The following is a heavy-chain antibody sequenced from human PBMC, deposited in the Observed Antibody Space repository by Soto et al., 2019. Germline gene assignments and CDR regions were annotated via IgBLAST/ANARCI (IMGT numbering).Heavy chain of an antibody. CDR3: ARDRYSYGFDY. Sequence: GGSLRLSCAASGFAVGGFYMNWVRQAPGKGLEWVSVMFTTGTTYYADSVKGRFTISRDDSKNTLYLQMNSLRAEDTAVYYCARDRYSYGFDYWGQGTVGTVSS. CDR1: GFAVGGFY. CDR2: MFTTGTT. D-gene: IGHD5-18*01. J-gene: IGHJ4*02. V-gene: IGHV3-53*01.